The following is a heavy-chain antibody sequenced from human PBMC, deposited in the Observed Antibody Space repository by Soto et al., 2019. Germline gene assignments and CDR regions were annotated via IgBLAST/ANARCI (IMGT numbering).Heavy chain of an antibody. Sequence: QVQLQESGPGLVKPSGTLSLTCAVSSGSISSSNWWSWVRQPPGKGLEWIGEIYHSGSTNYNPSLERRGTISVDKSKNQFSLKLSSVTAADTAVYYCARGGCGGGSCYSAAEYFQHWGQGTLVTVSS. CDR2: IYHSGST. CDR3: ARGGCGGGSCYSAAEYFQH. J-gene: IGHJ1*01. CDR1: SGSISSSNW. V-gene: IGHV4-4*02. D-gene: IGHD2-15*01.